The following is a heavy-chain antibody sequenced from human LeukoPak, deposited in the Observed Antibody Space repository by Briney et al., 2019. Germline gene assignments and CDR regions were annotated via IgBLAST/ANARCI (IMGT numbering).Heavy chain of an antibody. CDR1: GFTVSSNY. J-gene: IGHJ5*02. V-gene: IGHV3-53*01. Sequence: GGSLRLSCAASGFTVSSNYMSWVRQAPGKGLEWVSVIYSGGSTYYADSVKGRFTISRDDSKNTLYLQLNSLRAEDTAVYYCARDPDAGYSSGWFLNWFDPWGQGTLVTVSS. CDR3: ARDPDAGYSSGWFLNWFDP. D-gene: IGHD6-19*01. CDR2: IYSGGST.